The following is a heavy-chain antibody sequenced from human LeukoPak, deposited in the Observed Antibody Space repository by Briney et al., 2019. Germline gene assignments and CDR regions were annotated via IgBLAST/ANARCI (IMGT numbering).Heavy chain of an antibody. CDR3: ASKFNY. CDR1: GGTFSSYA. Sequence: EASVKVSCRASGGTFSSYAISWVRQAPGQGLEWMGGIIPIFGTANYAQKFQGRVTITADESTSTAYMGLSSLRSEDTAVYYCASKFNYWGQGTLVTVSS. CDR2: IIPIFGTA. J-gene: IGHJ4*02. V-gene: IGHV1-69*13.